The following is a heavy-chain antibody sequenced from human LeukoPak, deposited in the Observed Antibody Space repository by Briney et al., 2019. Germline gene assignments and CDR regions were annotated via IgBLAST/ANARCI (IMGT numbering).Heavy chain of an antibody. V-gene: IGHV3-74*01. CDR1: GLTFSSHW. D-gene: IGHD3-10*01. J-gene: IGHJ4*02. CDR2: INPDGSTT. Sequence: PGGSLRLSCAASGLTFSSHWMHWIRQAPGKGLVWVSRINPDGSTTNYADSVKGRFTISRDNTRNTLYLQMNSLRAEDTAVYYCTRDTYGPRDYWGQGILVTVSS. CDR3: TRDTYGPRDY.